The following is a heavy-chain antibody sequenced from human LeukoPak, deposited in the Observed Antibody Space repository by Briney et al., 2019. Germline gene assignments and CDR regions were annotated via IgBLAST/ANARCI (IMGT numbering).Heavy chain of an antibody. J-gene: IGHJ3*02. D-gene: IGHD3-10*01. CDR2: IYYSGST. CDR1: GGSISRYY. Sequence: PSETLSLTCTVSGGSISRYYWSWIRQPPGKGLEWIGYIYYSGSTNYNPSLKSRVTISVDTSKNQFSLKLSSVTAADTAVYYCARMGGTMVRGVITAFDIWGQGTMVTVSS. V-gene: IGHV4-59*12. CDR3: ARMGGTMVRGVITAFDI.